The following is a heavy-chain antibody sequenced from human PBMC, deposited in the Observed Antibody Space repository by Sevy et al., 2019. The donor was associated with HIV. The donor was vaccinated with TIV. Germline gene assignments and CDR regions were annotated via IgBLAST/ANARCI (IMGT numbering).Heavy chain of an antibody. Sequence: GGSLRLSCAASGFTFSSYAMHWVRQAPGKGLEWVAVISYDGSNKYYADSVKGRFTISRDNSKNTLYLQMNSLRAEDTAVYYCASSNDYGDYGRLGYWGQGTLVTVSS. CDR3: ASSNDYGDYGRLGY. CDR2: ISYDGSNK. D-gene: IGHD4-17*01. V-gene: IGHV3-30-3*01. J-gene: IGHJ4*02. CDR1: GFTFSSYA.